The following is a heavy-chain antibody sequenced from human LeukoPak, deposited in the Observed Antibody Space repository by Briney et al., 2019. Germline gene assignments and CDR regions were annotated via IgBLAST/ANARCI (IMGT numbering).Heavy chain of an antibody. D-gene: IGHD6-19*01. CDR1: GFTFSSYA. V-gene: IGHV3-23*01. CDR3: AKLDGIAVAGRRGRGIDY. CDR2: ISGSGGST. J-gene: IGHJ4*02. Sequence: GGSLRLSCAASGFTFSSYAMSWVRQAPGKGLEWVSAISGSGGSTYYADSVKGRFTISRDNSKNTLYLQMNSLRAEDTAVYYCAKLDGIAVAGRRGRGIDYWGQGTLVTVPS.